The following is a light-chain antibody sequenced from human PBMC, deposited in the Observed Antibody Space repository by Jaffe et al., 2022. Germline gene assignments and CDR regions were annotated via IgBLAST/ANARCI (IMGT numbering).Light chain of an antibody. J-gene: IGKJ2*01. CDR3: QHYYYNPPYT. CDR2: WAS. Sequence: DIVMTQSPDSLAVSLGERATINCKSSQSIFYSPNNKNYLAWYQQKPGQPPKLLIYWASTRESGVPDRFSGSGSGTDFTLTISSLQAEDVAVYYCQHYYYNPPYTFGQGTKLEIK. V-gene: IGKV4-1*01. CDR1: QSIFYSPNNKNY.